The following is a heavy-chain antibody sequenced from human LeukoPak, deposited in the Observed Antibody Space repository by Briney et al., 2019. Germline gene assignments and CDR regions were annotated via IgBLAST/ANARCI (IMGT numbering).Heavy chain of an antibody. CDR1: GFRFGGYG. Sequence: GGSLRLSCAASGFRFGGYGMHWVRQAPGKGLEWVAFISHDGSNQYYGDSMKGRITISRDNSKNTLYLQMNSLRAEDTAVYYCANQAQLLKYYFDYWGQGTLVTVSS. V-gene: IGHV3-30*18. CDR3: ANQAQLLKYYFDY. J-gene: IGHJ4*02. CDR2: ISHDGSNQ. D-gene: IGHD1-26*01.